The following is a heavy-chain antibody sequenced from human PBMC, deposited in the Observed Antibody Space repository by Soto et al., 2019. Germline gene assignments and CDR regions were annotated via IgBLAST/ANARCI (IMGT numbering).Heavy chain of an antibody. CDR3: ARGGLPHYYYGSGSYYPAYFGY. V-gene: IGHV4-34*01. D-gene: IGHD3-10*01. CDR1: GGSFSGYY. Sequence: SETLSLTCAVYGGSFSGYYWSWIRQPPGKGLEWIGEINHSGSTNYNPSLKSRVTISVDTSKNQFSLKLSSVTAADTAVYYCARGGLPHYYYGSGSYYPAYFGYWGQGTLVTVSS. CDR2: INHSGST. J-gene: IGHJ4*02.